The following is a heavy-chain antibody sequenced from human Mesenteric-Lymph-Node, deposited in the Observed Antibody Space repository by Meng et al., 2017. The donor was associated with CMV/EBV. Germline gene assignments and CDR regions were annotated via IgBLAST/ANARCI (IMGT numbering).Heavy chain of an antibody. Sequence: FSGFSLSTAGGGVGWIRQPPGKALEWLALLFWDGDSRYRPSLKRRLTIGQDTSKNQVVLTLTNVDPADTATYYCAHRLNNWNGGAFDYWGQGALVTVSS. CDR2: LFWDGDS. V-gene: IGHV2-5*02. CDR3: AHRLNNWNGGAFDY. CDR1: GFSLSTAGGG. J-gene: IGHJ4*02. D-gene: IGHD1-20*01.